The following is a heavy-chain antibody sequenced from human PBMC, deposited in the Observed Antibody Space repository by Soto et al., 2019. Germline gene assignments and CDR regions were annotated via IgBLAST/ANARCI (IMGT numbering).Heavy chain of an antibody. CDR3: VRVVAIPGYPDN. V-gene: IGHV1-69*12. J-gene: IGHJ4*02. CDR1: GGTFSSYA. D-gene: IGHD5-12*01. Sequence: QVQLVQSGAEVRQPASSVKVSCKTSGGTFSSYAISWVRQAPGQGLEWMGGIVPIVDTSTYAQKFQGRVTITADESTSTVYMELSSLRSDATAVYYCVRVVAIPGYPDNWGQGTLVTVSS. CDR2: IVPIVDTS.